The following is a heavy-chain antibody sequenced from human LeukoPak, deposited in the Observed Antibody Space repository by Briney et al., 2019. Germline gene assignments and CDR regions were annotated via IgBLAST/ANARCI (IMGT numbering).Heavy chain of an antibody. CDR3: ARSQGFLEWLLYDY. CDR2: IYHSGST. CDR1: GYSISSGYY. D-gene: IGHD3-3*01. Sequence: SETLSLTCAVSGYSISSGYYWGWIRQPPGKGLEWIGSIYHSGSTYYNPSLKSRVTISVDTSKNQFSLKLSSVTAADTAVYYCARSQGFLEWLLYDYWGQGTLVTVSS. V-gene: IGHV4-38-2*01. J-gene: IGHJ4*02.